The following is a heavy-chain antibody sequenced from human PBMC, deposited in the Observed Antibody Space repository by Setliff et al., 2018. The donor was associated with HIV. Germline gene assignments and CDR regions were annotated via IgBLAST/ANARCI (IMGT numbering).Heavy chain of an antibody. CDR3: ARALYGDYGGDLNWLDP. D-gene: IGHD4-17*01. CDR2: INTHTGSP. CDR1: GYTFTSYA. J-gene: IGHJ5*02. V-gene: IGHV7-4-1*02. Sequence: ASVKVSCKASGYTFTSYAMNWVRQAPGQGLEWMGWINTHTGSPTYAQAFTGRFVFSVDTSVSTAYLQISSLKAEDTAVYYCARALYGDYGGDLNWLDPWGQGTLVTVSS.